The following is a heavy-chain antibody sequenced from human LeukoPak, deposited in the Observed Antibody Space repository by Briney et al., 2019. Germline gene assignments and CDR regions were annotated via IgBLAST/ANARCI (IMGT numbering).Heavy chain of an antibody. CDR1: GFTFSSYW. V-gene: IGHV3-30*18. CDR3: AKDRRAKQTVTKGPLDY. Sequence: GGSLRLSCAASGFTFSSYWMYWVRQAPGKGLEWVAVISYDGSNKYYADSVKGRFTISRDNSKNTLYLQMNSLRAEDTAVYYCAKDRRAKQTVTKGPLDYWGQGTLVTVSS. J-gene: IGHJ4*02. D-gene: IGHD4-17*01. CDR2: ISYDGSNK.